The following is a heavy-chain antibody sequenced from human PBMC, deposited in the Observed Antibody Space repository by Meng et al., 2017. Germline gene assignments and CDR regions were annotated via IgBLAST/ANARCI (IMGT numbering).Heavy chain of an antibody. CDR1: GFSVTTSY. Sequence: EGRLAETGRGLIQPGGSPALSCTASGFSVTTSYMSWVRQAPGKGLEWVSVIYSGGSTYYADSVKGRFSISRDNSKNTLYLQMNSLRAEDTAVYFCARDSSSGWYHNYWGQGTLVTVSS. CDR2: IYSGGST. J-gene: IGHJ4*02. CDR3: ARDSSSGWYHNY. D-gene: IGHD6-19*01. V-gene: IGHV3-53*02.